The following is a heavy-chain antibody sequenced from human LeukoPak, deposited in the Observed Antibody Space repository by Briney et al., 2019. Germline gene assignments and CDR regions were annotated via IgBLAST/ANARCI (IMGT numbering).Heavy chain of an antibody. V-gene: IGHV1-18*01. CDR2: ITAYNGNR. CDR3: ARDNDKVVDH. D-gene: IGHD1-1*01. CDR1: GYTFSNYG. Sequence: GASVTVSCTTSGYTFSNYGISWVRQAPGQGLEWMGWITAYNGNRLYAQRFQGRITLTTDTSTSTSYMELRSLEYDDTAIYYCARDNDKVVDHWGQGTLVPVSS. J-gene: IGHJ4*01.